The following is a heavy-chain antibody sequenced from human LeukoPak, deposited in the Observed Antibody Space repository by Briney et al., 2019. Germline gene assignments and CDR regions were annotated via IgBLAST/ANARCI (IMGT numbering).Heavy chain of an antibody. CDR3: ARDAAVITMMLDP. D-gene: IGHD3-22*01. V-gene: IGHV1-69*06. CDR2: IIPIFGTA. CDR1: GGTFSSYA. Sequence: GASVKVSCKASGGTFSSYAISWVRQAPGQGLEWMGGIIPIFGTANYAQKFQGRVTITADKSTSTAYMELSSLRSEDTAVYYCARDAAVITMMLDPWGQGTLVIVSS. J-gene: IGHJ5*02.